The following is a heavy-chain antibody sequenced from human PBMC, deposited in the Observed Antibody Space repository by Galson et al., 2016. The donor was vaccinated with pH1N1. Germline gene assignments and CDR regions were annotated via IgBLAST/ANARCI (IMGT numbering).Heavy chain of an antibody. Sequence: SETLSLTCAVSGGSISSGNWWSWVRQPPGKGLEWIGEIYHSGSTYYNPSLKSRLTMSVDKSKNQFSLKLTSVTAADTAVYYCARGNLDSSGYSYSFYYGVDVWGQGTTVTVSS. V-gene: IGHV4-4*02. CDR1: GGSISSGNW. J-gene: IGHJ6*02. CDR2: IYHSGST. CDR3: ARGNLDSSGYSYSFYYGVDV. D-gene: IGHD3-22*01.